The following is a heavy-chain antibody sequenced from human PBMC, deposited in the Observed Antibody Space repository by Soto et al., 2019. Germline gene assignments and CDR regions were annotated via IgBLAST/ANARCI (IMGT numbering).Heavy chain of an antibody. CDR3: ASIGDAYYYGMDV. V-gene: IGHV1-69*02. CDR1: GGTFSSYT. CDR2: IIPIRGIA. D-gene: IGHD3-10*01. Sequence: QVQLVQSGAEVKKPGSSVKVSCKASGGTFSSYTISWVRQAPGQGLEWMGRIIPIRGIANYAQKFQGRGTITADKSTSTAYMELSSLRSEDTAVYYCASIGDAYYYGMDVWGQGTTVTVSS. J-gene: IGHJ6*02.